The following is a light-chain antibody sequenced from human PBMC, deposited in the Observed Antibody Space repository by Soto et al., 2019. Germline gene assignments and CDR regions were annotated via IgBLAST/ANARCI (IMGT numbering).Light chain of an antibody. CDR2: VVS. CDR3: ASYTGGSTLVV. CDR1: SSDVGRCNY. Sequence: QSALTQPASVSGSPGQSITISCTGTSSDVGRCNYVSWYQQYPGKAPKLMIYVVSSRPSGVSNRFSGSKSGNTAFLTISGLQAEDEADYYCASYTGGSTLVVFGGGTKVTVL. V-gene: IGLV2-14*01. J-gene: IGLJ2*01.